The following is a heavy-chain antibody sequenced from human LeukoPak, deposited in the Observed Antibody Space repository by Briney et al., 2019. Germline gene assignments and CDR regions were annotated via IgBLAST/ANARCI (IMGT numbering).Heavy chain of an antibody. CDR2: INWNGDRT. V-gene: IGHV3-20*04. CDR1: GFAFYDYG. Sequence: GGSLTLSCAASGFAFYDYGMSWVRQVPGRGLEWVSDINWNGDRTAYADSVKGRFTIYKDKAKNSLYLQMNSVRAEDTDLYYCARDPNNYGRLDYWGQGTLVAVSS. CDR3: ARDPNNYGRLDY. D-gene: IGHD3-16*01. J-gene: IGHJ4*02.